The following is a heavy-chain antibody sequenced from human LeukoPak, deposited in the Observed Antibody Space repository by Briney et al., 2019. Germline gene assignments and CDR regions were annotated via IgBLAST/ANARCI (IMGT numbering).Heavy chain of an antibody. CDR1: GGSFSGYY. CDR3: ARQSGDLGY. CDR2: INHSGRT. V-gene: IGHV4-34*01. Sequence: SETLSLTCAVYGGSFSGYYWSWIRQPPGKGLEWIGEINHSGRTNYSPSLKSRVTISVDTSKNQLSLKVSSVTAADTAVYYCARQSGDLGYWGQGTLVAVSS. D-gene: IGHD1-1*01. J-gene: IGHJ4*02.